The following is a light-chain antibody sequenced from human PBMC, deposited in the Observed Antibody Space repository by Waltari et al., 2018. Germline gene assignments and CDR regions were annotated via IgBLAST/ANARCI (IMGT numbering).Light chain of an antibody. CDR3: QQRISWLGWT. Sequence: EIVLTQSPATLSLSPGERATLSCRASQSVSTYLAWYQQKPGQVPRLLIYGASNRATGIPARSSGSGSGTDFTLTISSLEPEDFAVYYCQQRISWLGWTFGQGTKVEIK. V-gene: IGKV3-11*01. CDR1: QSVSTY. J-gene: IGKJ1*01. CDR2: GAS.